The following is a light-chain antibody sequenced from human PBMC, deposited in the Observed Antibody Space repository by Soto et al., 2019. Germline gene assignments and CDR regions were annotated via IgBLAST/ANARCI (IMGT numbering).Light chain of an antibody. CDR1: SSNIGSNT. CDR2: SNN. CDR3: AAWDDSLNGWV. J-gene: IGLJ3*02. Sequence: HSVLTQPPSSSGTPGQSVTISCSGSSSNIGSNTVNWYQQLPGTSPKLLIYSNNQRHSRVPDRFSGSKSGTSASLAISGLQSEDEADYYCAAWDDSLNGWVFGGGTQLTVL. V-gene: IGLV1-44*01.